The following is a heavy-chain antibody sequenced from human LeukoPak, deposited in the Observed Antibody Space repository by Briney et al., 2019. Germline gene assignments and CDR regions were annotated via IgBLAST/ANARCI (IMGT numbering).Heavy chain of an antibody. V-gene: IGHV1-69*13. CDR2: IIPIFGTA. Sequence: SVNVSCKASGGTFSSYAISWVRQAPGQGLEWMGGIIPIFGTANYAQKFQGRVTITADESTSTAYMELSSLRSEDTAVYYCARGGYYGSGSYYTPYYFDYWGQGTLVTVSS. D-gene: IGHD3-10*01. J-gene: IGHJ4*02. CDR1: GGTFSSYA. CDR3: ARGGYYGSGSYYTPYYFDY.